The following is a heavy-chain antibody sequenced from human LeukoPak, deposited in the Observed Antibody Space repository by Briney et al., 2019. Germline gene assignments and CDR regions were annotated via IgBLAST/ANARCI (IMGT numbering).Heavy chain of an antibody. Sequence: SETLSLTCTVSGYSISSGYYWGWIRQPPGKGLEWIGNIYQGGSTYYNPSLKSRVTMSGDTSKNQFSLNLSSVTAADTAVYYCARVTSSSWFEGYFDYWGQGTLVTVSS. D-gene: IGHD6-13*01. CDR2: IYQGGST. CDR1: GYSISSGYY. CDR3: ARVTSSSWFEGYFDY. V-gene: IGHV4-38-2*02. J-gene: IGHJ4*02.